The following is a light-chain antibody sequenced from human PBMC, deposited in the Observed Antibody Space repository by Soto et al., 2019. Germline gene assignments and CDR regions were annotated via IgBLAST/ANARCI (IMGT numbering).Light chain of an antibody. Sequence: NFMLTQPHSVSESPGKTLSISCTRSSGSSANNYVQWYQQRPGSAPTTVIYENNQRLSGVPDRFSGSTDGSSNSASLTISRLQTEDEADYYCQSYDSDFVVFGGGTKLTVL. CDR1: SGSSANNY. CDR2: ENN. V-gene: IGLV6-57*04. CDR3: QSYDSDFVV. J-gene: IGLJ2*01.